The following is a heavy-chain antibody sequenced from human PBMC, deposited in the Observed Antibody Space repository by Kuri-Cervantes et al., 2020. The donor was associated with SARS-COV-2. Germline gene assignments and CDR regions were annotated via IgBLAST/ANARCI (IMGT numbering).Heavy chain of an antibody. D-gene: IGHD6-6*01. CDR2: IGPSGTTK. V-gene: IGHV3-11*04. J-gene: IGHJ4*02. CDR1: GGSFSGYY. Sequence: GESLKISCAVYGGSFSGYYWSWIRQAPGKGLEWVSNIGPSGTTKYYADSVKGRFTISRDNAKNSLYLQMSSLRAGDTAVYYCVRARGIYSSSLRFDYWGQGAVVTVSS. CDR3: VRARGIYSSSLRFDY.